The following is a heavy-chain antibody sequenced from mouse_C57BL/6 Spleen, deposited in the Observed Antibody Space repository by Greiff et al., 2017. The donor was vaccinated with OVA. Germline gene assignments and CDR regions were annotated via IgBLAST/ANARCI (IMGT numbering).Heavy chain of an antibody. J-gene: IGHJ2*01. V-gene: IGHV1-80*01. CDR2: IYPGDGDT. CDR1: GYAFSSYW. CDR3: AKKGGDGYDRYYFDY. D-gene: IGHD2-2*01. Sequence: QVQLQQSGAELVKPGASVKISCKASGYAFSSYWMNWVKQRPGKGLEWIGQIYPGDGDTNYNGKFKGKATLTADKSSSTAYMQLSSLTSEESAVYFCAKKGGDGYDRYYFDYWGQGTTLTVSS.